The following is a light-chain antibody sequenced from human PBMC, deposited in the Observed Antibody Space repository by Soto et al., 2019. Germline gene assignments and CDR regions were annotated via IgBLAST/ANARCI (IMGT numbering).Light chain of an antibody. CDR2: GSF. V-gene: IGKV3-15*01. CDR3: QQFNQWPLT. J-gene: IGKJ4*01. Sequence: EIVMTQSPATLSVSPGERVTLSCRASQSVYSNLAWYKQKPGQAPRLLIHGSFTRATGIPARFSGSGSGTEFTLTISSRQSEDFAVYYCQQFNQWPLTFGGGTKVEIK. CDR1: QSVYSN.